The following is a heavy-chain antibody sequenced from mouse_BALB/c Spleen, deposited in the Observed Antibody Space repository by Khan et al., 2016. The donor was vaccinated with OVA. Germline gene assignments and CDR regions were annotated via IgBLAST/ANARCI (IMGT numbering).Heavy chain of an antibody. V-gene: IGHV14-3*02. CDR2: IDPANGNT. CDR1: GFNIKDIY. J-gene: IGHJ2*01. CDR3: ARMNA. Sequence: VRLQQSGAELVKPGASVKLSCTASGFNIKDIYMHWVKQRPEQGLEWIGRIDPANGNTIYDPKFQGKATITADTSSNTAYLQPSSLTSEDTAVYYCARMNAWGQGTTLTVSS.